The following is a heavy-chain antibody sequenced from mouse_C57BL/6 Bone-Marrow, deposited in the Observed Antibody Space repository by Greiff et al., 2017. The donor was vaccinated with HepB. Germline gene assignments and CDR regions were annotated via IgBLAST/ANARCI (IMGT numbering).Heavy chain of an antibody. V-gene: IGHV1-26*01. Sequence: EVQLQQSGPELVKPGASVKISCKASGYTFTDYYMNWVKQSHGKSLEWIGDINPNNGGTSYNQKFKGKATLTVDKSSSTAYMELRSLTSEDSAVSYCARSEGLLFAYWGQGTLVTVSA. J-gene: IGHJ3*01. CDR1: GYTFTDYY. CDR2: INPNNGGT. D-gene: IGHD2-10*01. CDR3: ARSEGLLFAY.